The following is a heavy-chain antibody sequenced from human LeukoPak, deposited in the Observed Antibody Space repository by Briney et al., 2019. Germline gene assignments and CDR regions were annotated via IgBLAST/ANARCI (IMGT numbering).Heavy chain of an antibody. Sequence: SETLSLTCTVSGGSIRSYYWSWIRQPPGKGLEWIGYIYYSGSTNYNPSLKSRVTISVDTSKNQFSLKLSSVTAADTAVYYCARSFSGYVFDYWGQGTLVTVSS. D-gene: IGHD5-12*01. CDR3: ARSFSGYVFDY. CDR2: IYYSGST. CDR1: GGSIRSYY. J-gene: IGHJ4*02. V-gene: IGHV4-59*01.